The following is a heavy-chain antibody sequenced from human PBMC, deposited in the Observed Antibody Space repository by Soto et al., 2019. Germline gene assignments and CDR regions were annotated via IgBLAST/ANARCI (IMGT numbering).Heavy chain of an antibody. Sequence: QLQLQESGSGLVKPSQPLSLTCAVSGGSISSGGYSWSWIRQPPGKGLEWIGYIYHSGSTYYNPSLKSRVTISVDRSKIQFSLKLSSVTAADTAVYYCARDELNAEYFQHWGQGTLVTVSS. D-gene: IGHD1-7*01. CDR1: GGSISSGGYS. CDR3: ARDELNAEYFQH. CDR2: IYHSGST. J-gene: IGHJ1*01. V-gene: IGHV4-30-2*01.